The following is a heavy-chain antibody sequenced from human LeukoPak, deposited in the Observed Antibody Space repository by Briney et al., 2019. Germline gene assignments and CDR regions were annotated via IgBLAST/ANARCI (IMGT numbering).Heavy chain of an antibody. J-gene: IGHJ4*02. CDR3: ARDRRDTSMVWDY. D-gene: IGHD5-18*01. Sequence: SETLSLTCTVSGDSMSSYYWSWIRQPPGKGLEWIGYIYYSGHTNYNPSLKSRVTISVDTSKNQFSLKMRSVTAADTAVYYCARDRRDTSMVWDYWGRGTLVTVSS. CDR2: IYYSGHT. V-gene: IGHV4-59*01. CDR1: GDSMSSYY.